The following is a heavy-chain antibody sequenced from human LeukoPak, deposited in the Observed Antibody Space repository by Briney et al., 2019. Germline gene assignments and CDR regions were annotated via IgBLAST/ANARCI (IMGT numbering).Heavy chain of an antibody. V-gene: IGHV3-23*01. CDR1: GFTFSSYA. CDR3: AKDPTAFRDY. Sequence: GGSLRLSCAASGFTFSSYAMSWVRQAPGKGLERVSAISGSGGSTYYADSMKGRFTISRDNSKNTLYLQMNSLRAEDTAVYYCAKDPTAFRDYWGQGTLVTVSS. J-gene: IGHJ4*02. D-gene: IGHD2-21*01. CDR2: ISGSGGST.